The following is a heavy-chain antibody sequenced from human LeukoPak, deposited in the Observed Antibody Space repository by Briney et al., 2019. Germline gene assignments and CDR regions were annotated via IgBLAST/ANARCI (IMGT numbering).Heavy chain of an antibody. CDR3: ANTIPTGFGGSYFDY. J-gene: IGHJ4*02. Sequence: GGSLRLSCAASGFSFNNYGMHWVRQAPGKGLEWVAVISYDASSKYYADSVRGRFTISRDNSKNTLYLQMNSLRAEDTAVYYCANTIPTGFGGSYFDYWGQGTLVTVSS. CDR1: GFSFNNYG. V-gene: IGHV3-30*18. D-gene: IGHD3-10*01. CDR2: ISYDASSK.